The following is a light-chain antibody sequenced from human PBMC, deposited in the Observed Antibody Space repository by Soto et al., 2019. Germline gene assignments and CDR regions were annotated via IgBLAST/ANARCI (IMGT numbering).Light chain of an antibody. CDR3: QQRSSWPRP. CDR1: QSIGSY. J-gene: IGKJ3*01. V-gene: IGKV3-11*01. Sequence: EIILTQSPATLSLSPGERATLSCRASQSIGSYLAWYQQKPGQAPTLLIYDASNRATGIPVRFSGSGSGTDFTLTISSLEPEDFAVYYCQQRSSWPRPFGPGTKVDIK. CDR2: DAS.